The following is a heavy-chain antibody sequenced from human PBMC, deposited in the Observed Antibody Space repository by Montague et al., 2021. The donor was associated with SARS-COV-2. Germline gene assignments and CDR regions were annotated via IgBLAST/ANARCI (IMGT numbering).Heavy chain of an antibody. Sequence: PALVKPTKTLTLTCTFSGFSLSTSGMCVSWIRQPPGKALEWLTLIDWDDDKYYSTSLKIRLTISKDTSKNQVVLTMTNMDPVDTATYYCARSYGTTVVTRAFDYWGQGALVTVSS. J-gene: IGHJ4*02. CDR3: ARSYGTTVVTRAFDY. D-gene: IGHD4-23*01. V-gene: IGHV2-70*01. CDR2: IDWDDDK. CDR1: GFSLSTSGMC.